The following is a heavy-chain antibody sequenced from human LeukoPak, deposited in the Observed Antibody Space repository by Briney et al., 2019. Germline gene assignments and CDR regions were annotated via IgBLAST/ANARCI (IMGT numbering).Heavy chain of an antibody. J-gene: IGHJ4*02. V-gene: IGHV3-15*01. CDR3: TTDLIGYCNSASCWEGDC. Sequence: GGSLRLSCAASGFTFSKAWMSWVRQAPGKGLEWVGRIRNNIDGGTTDYAAPVNGRFTISRDDSKNTMYLQMNSLNSEDTAVYYCTTDLIGYCNSASCWEGDCWGQGTQVTVSS. D-gene: IGHD2-2*01. CDR1: GFTFSKAW. CDR2: IRNNIDGGTT.